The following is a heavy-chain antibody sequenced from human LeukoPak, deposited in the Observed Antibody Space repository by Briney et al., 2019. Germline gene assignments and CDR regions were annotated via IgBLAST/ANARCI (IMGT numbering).Heavy chain of an antibody. CDR1: GYTFTSYG. Sequence: ASVKVSCKASGYTFTSYGISWVRQAPGQGLEWMGWISAYNGNTNYAQKLQGRVTMTTDTSTSTAYMELRSLRSDDTAVYYCARAGLLLWFGNCGMDVWGQGTTVTVSS. CDR3: ARAGLLLWFGNCGMDV. CDR2: ISAYNGNT. J-gene: IGHJ6*02. V-gene: IGHV1-18*01. D-gene: IGHD3-10*01.